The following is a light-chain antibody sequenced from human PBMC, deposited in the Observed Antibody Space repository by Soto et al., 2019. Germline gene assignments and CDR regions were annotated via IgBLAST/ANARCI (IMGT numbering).Light chain of an antibody. V-gene: IGKV3-20*01. CDR3: QQYGSSPPYP. CDR2: GAS. J-gene: IGKJ2*01. CDR1: QSLRSTY. Sequence: VLTQSPGTLSLSPGERATLSCRANQSLRSTYVAWYQQKPGQAPRLLICGASRRATGIPDRFIGSGSETDFTLIISRLEPEDFAVYYCQQYGSSPPYPFGQGTKLEIK.